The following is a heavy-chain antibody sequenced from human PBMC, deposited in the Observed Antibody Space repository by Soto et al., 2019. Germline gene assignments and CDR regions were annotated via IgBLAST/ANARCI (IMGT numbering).Heavy chain of an antibody. CDR1: GYTFTSYA. D-gene: IGHD3-22*01. Sequence: ASVKVSCKASGYTFTSYAMHWVRQAPGQRLERMGWINAGNGNTKYSQKFQGRVTITRDTSASTAYMELSSLRSEDTAVYYCARDNHYYDSSGYGYWGQGTLVTVS. V-gene: IGHV1-3*01. CDR3: ARDNHYYDSSGYGY. J-gene: IGHJ4*02. CDR2: INAGNGNT.